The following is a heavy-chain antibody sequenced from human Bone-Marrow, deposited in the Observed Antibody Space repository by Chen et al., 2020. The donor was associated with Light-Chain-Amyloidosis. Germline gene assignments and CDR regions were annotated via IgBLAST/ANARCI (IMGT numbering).Heavy chain of an antibody. Sequence: QVQLVQSGAEVKNPGASVKVSCKTSGYTFTSYYIHWVRQAPGQGLEWMGIINLSGGTTDYPQQFQGRVTITRDTSTSTVYMDLSSLRSEDTTMYYCARAPLGTIQSWIQMDYWGQGTPVTVSS. CDR3: ARAPLGTIQSWIQMDY. V-gene: IGHV1-46*01. D-gene: IGHD5-18*01. CDR2: INLSGGTT. J-gene: IGHJ4*02. CDR1: GYTFTSYY.